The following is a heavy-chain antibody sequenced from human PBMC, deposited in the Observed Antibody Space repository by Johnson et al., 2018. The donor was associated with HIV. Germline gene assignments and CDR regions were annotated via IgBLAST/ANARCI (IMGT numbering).Heavy chain of an antibody. CDR3: ARKGDAFDI. CDR2: IYSGGST. Sequence: QVQLVESGGGVVQPGRSLRLSCAASGFTFSSYAMHWVRQAPGKGLEWVSFIYSGGSTYYSDSVKGRFTISRDNSRNTLYVQMNNLRVEDTAVYYCARKGDAFDIWGQGTKVTVSS. V-gene: IGHV3-NL1*01. J-gene: IGHJ3*02. CDR1: GFTFSSYA.